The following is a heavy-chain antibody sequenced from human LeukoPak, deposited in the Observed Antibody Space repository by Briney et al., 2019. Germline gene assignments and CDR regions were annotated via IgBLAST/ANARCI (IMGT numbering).Heavy chain of an antibody. CDR2: IYRGDSDS. V-gene: IGHV5-51*01. CDR3: ARSCRDGYRDFDY. CDR1: GYSFTSYW. J-gene: IGHJ4*02. D-gene: IGHD5-24*01. Sequence: GEALKISCKGSGYSFTSYWIGWVRQMSGKGLEWMGIIYRGDSDSRYSPSFQGQVTISADKSISTAYLQWSSLKASDTAMYYCARSCRDGYRDFDYWGQGTLVTVSS.